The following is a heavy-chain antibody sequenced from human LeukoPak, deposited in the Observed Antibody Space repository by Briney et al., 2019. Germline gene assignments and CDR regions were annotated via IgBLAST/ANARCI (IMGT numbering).Heavy chain of an antibody. J-gene: IGHJ4*02. CDR3: ARNPAGIGDY. CDR2: ISSGSRII. V-gene: IGHV3-48*02. Sequence: GRSLRLSCAASGFTFSTYNMNWVRQAPGKGLEWVSFISSGSRIIYYADSVKGRFTVSRDNAKNSLYLQMNNLRDKDTAVYYCARNPAGIGDYWGQGTLVTVSS. CDR1: GFTFSTYN. D-gene: IGHD1-26*01.